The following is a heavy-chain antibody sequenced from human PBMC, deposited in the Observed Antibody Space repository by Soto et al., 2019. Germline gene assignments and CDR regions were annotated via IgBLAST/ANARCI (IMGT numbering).Heavy chain of an antibody. J-gene: IGHJ4*02. D-gene: IGHD3-10*01. CDR1: GFTFSSYG. Sequence: QVQLVESGGGVVQPGRSLRLSCAASGFTFSSYGMHWVRQAPGKGLEWVAVISYDGSNKYYADSVKGRFTISRDNSKNPLYLQMNSLRAEDTAVYYCAKDEVSAPRGYWGQGTLVTVSS. CDR2: ISYDGSNK. V-gene: IGHV3-30*18. CDR3: AKDEVSAPRGY.